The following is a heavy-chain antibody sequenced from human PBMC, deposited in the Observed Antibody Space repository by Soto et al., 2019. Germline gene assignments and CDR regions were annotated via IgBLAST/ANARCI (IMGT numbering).Heavy chain of an antibody. Sequence: KASETLSLTCPVSGGSVSDKTYYWSWIRQPPGERLEWIGYVYYSGTTNYNPSLKSRVTISVDLSKNQFSLRLGSVTTADTALYYCARTTAVPNSLRSRYFFDYWGQGTLVTVS. V-gene: IGHV4-61*01. CDR3: ARTTAVPNSLRSRYFFDY. J-gene: IGHJ4*02. CDR1: GGSVSDKTYY. D-gene: IGHD4-17*01. CDR2: VYYSGTT.